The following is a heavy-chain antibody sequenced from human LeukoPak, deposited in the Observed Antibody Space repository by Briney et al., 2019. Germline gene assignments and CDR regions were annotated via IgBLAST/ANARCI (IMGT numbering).Heavy chain of an antibody. J-gene: IGHJ4*02. CDR1: VYTFTRYD. D-gene: IGHD6-13*01. CDR2: MNPNSGNT. CDR3: ARGIAAAGTIRKYFDY. Sequence: ASVKVSCKASVYTFTRYDINGVRQATGQGLEGMGWMNPNSGNTGYAQKLQGRVPMTRNTYISTAYMALSSLRSEDTAVYYCARGIAAAGTIRKYFDYWGQGTLVTVSS. V-gene: IGHV1-8*01.